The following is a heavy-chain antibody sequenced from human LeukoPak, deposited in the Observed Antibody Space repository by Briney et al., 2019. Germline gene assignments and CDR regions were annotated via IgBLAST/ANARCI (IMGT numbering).Heavy chain of an antibody. CDR2: INSDGSNT. D-gene: IGHD3-22*01. CDR1: GFTSSSYW. CDR3: AREVSEGFDF. Sequence: GGSLRLSCAASGFTSSSYWMHWVRQAPGKGLVWVSRINSDGSNTNYADSVKGRFAISRDNAKNSLYLQMNSLRAEDTALYYCAREVSEGFDFWGQGTLVTVSS. V-gene: IGHV3-74*01. J-gene: IGHJ4*02.